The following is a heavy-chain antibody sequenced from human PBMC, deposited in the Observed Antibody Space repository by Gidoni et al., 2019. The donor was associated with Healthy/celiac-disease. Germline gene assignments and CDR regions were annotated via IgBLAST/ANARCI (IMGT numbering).Heavy chain of an antibody. CDR1: GGAVSSSNW. Sequence: QVQLQESGPGLVKPSGTLSLTCAVSGGAVSSSNWWGWVRQPPGKGLEWIGEIYHSGSTNYNPSLKSRVTISVDKSKNQFSLKLSSVTAADTAVYYCASQVRRNWNDGSELWYWGQGTLVTVSS. CDR3: ASQVRRNWNDGSELWY. CDR2: IYHSGST. J-gene: IGHJ4*02. V-gene: IGHV4-4*02. D-gene: IGHD1-20*01.